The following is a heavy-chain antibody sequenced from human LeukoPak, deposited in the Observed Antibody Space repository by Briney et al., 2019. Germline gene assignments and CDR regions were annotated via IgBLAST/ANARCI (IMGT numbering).Heavy chain of an antibody. CDR3: ARDRGSGSGWYGDAFDI. CDR1: GGSISSYY. CDR2: IYYSGST. D-gene: IGHD6-19*01. Sequence: PSETLSLTCTVSGGSISSYYWSWIRQPPGKGLEWIGYIYYSGSTNYNPSLKSRVTISVDTSKNQFSLKLSSVTAADTAVYYCARDRGSGSGWYGDAFDIWGQGTMVTVSS. J-gene: IGHJ3*02. V-gene: IGHV4-59*01.